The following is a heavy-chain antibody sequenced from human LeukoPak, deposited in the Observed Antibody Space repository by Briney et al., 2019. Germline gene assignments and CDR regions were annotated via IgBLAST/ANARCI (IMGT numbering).Heavy chain of an antibody. Sequence: SETLSLTCAVSSYSITNANWWGWIRQPRGKGLVWIGDIYYSGRTYYNPSLKSRLTMSADTSKNQFSLRLTSVTAVDTGMYYCARMYSSTWYNAFDLWGQGTMVTVSS. CDR2: IYYSGRT. D-gene: IGHD6-13*01. J-gene: IGHJ3*01. CDR3: ARMYSSTWYNAFDL. V-gene: IGHV4-28*01. CDR1: SYSITNANW.